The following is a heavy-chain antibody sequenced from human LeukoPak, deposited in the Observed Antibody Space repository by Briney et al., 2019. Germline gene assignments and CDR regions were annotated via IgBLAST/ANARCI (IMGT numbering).Heavy chain of an antibody. V-gene: IGHV4-39*07. CDR3: AREAGTVDY. D-gene: IGHD6-19*01. CDR1: GVSISSSSYY. CDR2: IYYSGST. Sequence: SETLSLTCTVSGVSISSSSYYWGWIRQPPGKGLEWIGSIYYSGSTYYNPSLKSRVTISVDTSKNQFSLKLSSVTAADTAVYYCAREAGTVDYWGQGTLVTVSS. J-gene: IGHJ4*02.